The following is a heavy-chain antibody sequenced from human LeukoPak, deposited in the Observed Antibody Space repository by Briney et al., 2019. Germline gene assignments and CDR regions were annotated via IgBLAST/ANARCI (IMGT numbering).Heavy chain of an antibody. Sequence: GGSLRLSCAVSGFTLDDYAMHWVRQVPGKGLEWVSGISWNSNNIDYADSVKGRFTISRDNAKNSLYLQMNSLRAEDTALYYCATNGGGDSGYGNFDYWGQGTLVTVSS. CDR1: GFTLDDYA. D-gene: IGHD5-12*01. CDR2: ISWNSNNI. CDR3: ATNGGGDSGYGNFDY. V-gene: IGHV3-9*01. J-gene: IGHJ4*02.